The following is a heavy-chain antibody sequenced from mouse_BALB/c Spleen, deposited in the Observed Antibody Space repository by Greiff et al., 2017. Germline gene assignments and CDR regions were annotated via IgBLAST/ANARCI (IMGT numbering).Heavy chain of an antibody. Sequence: VQLQQSGAELVRSGASVKLSCTASGFNIKDYYMHWVKQRPEQGLEWIGWIDPENGDTEYAPKFQGKATMTADTSSNTAYLQLSSLTSEDTAVYYCARSAGSSYGYAMDYWGQGTSVTVSS. CDR1: GFNIKDYY. J-gene: IGHJ4*01. CDR3: ARSAGSSYGYAMDY. CDR2: IDPENGDT. D-gene: IGHD1-1*01. V-gene: IGHV14-4*02.